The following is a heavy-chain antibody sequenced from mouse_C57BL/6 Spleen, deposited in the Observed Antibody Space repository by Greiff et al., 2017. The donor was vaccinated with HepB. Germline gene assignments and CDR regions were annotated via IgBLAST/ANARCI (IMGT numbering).Heavy chain of an antibody. Sequence: VQLQQSGAELVKPGASVKISCKASGYAFSSYWMNWVKQRPGKGLEWIGQIYPGDGDTNYNGKFKGKATLTADKSSSTAYMQLSSLTSEDSAVYFWARSWITTVVADYWGQGTTLTVSS. J-gene: IGHJ2*01. D-gene: IGHD1-1*01. CDR2: IYPGDGDT. CDR3: ARSWITTVVADY. CDR1: GYAFSSYW. V-gene: IGHV1-80*01.